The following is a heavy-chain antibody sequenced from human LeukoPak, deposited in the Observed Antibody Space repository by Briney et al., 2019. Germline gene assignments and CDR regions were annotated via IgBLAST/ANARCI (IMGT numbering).Heavy chain of an antibody. Sequence: GGSLRLSCAASGFTFSSYAMSWVRQAPGKGLEWVSAISGSGGSTYYADSVKGRFTISRDNSKNTLYLQMNSLRAEDTAVYYCAKETPAPYCSSTSCYTGYMDVWGKGTTVTVSS. D-gene: IGHD2-2*02. CDR1: GFTFSSYA. CDR2: ISGSGGST. CDR3: AKETPAPYCSSTSCYTGYMDV. J-gene: IGHJ6*03. V-gene: IGHV3-23*01.